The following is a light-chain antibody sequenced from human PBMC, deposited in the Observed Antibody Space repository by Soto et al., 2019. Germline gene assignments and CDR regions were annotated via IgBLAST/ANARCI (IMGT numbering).Light chain of an antibody. Sequence: DIQMTQSPPSLSASVGDRVTITRQASQDISNYLNWYQQKPGKAPKLLIYDASNLETGVPSRLSGSGSGTDFTFTISSLQPADIATYYCQQCDNLPFTFGGGTKVDIK. CDR3: QQCDNLPFT. V-gene: IGKV1-33*01. CDR2: DAS. CDR1: QDISNY. J-gene: IGKJ4*01.